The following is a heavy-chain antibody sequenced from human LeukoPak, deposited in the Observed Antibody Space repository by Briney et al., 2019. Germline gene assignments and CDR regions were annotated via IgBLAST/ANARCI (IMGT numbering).Heavy chain of an antibody. CDR2: ISSSSSTI. CDR1: GFTFSSYS. J-gene: IGHJ6*02. Sequence: GGSLRLSCAASGFTFSSYSMNWVRQAPGKGLEWVSYISSSSSTIYYADSVKGRFTISRDNAKNSLYLQMNSLRAEDTAVYYCARGPRYYDFWSGYYRNYYYYGMDVWGQGTTVTASS. CDR3: ARGPRYYDFWSGYYRNYYYYGMDV. V-gene: IGHV3-48*01. D-gene: IGHD3-3*01.